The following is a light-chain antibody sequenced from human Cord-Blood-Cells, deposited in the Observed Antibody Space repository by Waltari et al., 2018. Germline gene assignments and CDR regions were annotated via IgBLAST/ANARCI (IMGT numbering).Light chain of an antibody. Sequence: QSVLTQPPSASGTPGQRVTISCSGSRSNIGSNTVNWYQQLPGPAPKLLNYSNNQRPSGVPDRFSGSKSGTSASLAISGLQSEDEADYYCAAWDDSLNGPNYVFGTGTKVTVL. J-gene: IGLJ1*01. CDR2: SNN. V-gene: IGLV1-44*01. CDR3: AAWDDSLNGPNYV. CDR1: RSNIGSNT.